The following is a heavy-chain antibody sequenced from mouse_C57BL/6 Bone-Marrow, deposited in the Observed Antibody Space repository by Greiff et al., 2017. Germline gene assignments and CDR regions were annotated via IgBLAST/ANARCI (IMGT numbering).Heavy chain of an antibody. CDR2: IDPSDSYT. V-gene: IGHV1-59*01. Sequence: QVQLQQPGAELVRPGTSVKLSCTASGFTFTSYWMHWVKQRPGQGLEWIGVIDPSDSYTNYNQKFKGKATLAVDTSSSTAYMQLSSLTSEDSAVYYWARSGTTVVAHWYFEVWGTGTTVTVSS. CDR1: GFTFTSYW. CDR3: ARSGTTVVAHWYFEV. J-gene: IGHJ1*03. D-gene: IGHD1-1*01.